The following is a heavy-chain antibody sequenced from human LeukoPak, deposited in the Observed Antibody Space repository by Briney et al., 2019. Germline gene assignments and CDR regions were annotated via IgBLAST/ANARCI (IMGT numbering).Heavy chain of an antibody. D-gene: IGHD3-10*01. V-gene: IGHV4-61*01. CDR3: ARGVAEVLWFGELLYPGNWFDP. J-gene: IGHJ5*02. CDR2: IYYSGST. CDR1: GGSVSSGSYY. Sequence: SETLSLTCTVSGGSVSSGSYYWSWIRQPPGKGLEWIGYIYYSGSTNYNPSLKSRVTISVDTPKNQFSLKLSSVTAADTAVYYCARGVAEVLWFGELLYPGNWFDPWGQGTLVTVSS.